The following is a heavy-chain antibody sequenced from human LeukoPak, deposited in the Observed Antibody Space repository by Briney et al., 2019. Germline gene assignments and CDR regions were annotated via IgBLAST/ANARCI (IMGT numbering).Heavy chain of an antibody. V-gene: IGHV3-11*04. Sequence: GGSLRLSCAASGFIFSDYYMSWIRQAPGKGLEWVSYITSSGSNTYYTDSVKGRFTISRDNANNALYLQMNSLRAEDTAVYYCAREVDSSSWLNDAFGIWGQGTMVTVSS. CDR2: ITSSGSNT. CDR3: AREVDSSSWLNDAFGI. J-gene: IGHJ3*02. D-gene: IGHD6-13*01. CDR1: GFIFSDYY.